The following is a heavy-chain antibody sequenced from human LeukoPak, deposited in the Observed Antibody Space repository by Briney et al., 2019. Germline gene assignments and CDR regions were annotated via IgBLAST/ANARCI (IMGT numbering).Heavy chain of an antibody. CDR1: GGSFSVYY. CDR3: ERRGIAAARDY. V-gene: IGHV4-34*01. J-gene: IGHJ4*02. Sequence: SDTLSLTCAVYGGSFSVYYWSWIRQPPGKGLEWIREINHSGSTNYNPSLKSRVTISVDTSKNQFSLKLSSVTAADTAVYYCERRGIAAARDYWGQGTLVTVSS. CDR2: INHSGST. D-gene: IGHD6-13*01.